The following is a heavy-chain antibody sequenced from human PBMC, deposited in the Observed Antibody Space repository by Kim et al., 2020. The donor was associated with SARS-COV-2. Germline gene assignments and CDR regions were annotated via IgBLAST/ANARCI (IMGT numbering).Heavy chain of an antibody. J-gene: IGHJ6*02. V-gene: IGHV3-23*01. D-gene: IGHD3-22*01. CDR2: ISGSGGST. Sequence: GGSLRLSCAASGFTFSSYAMSWVRQAPGKGLEWVSAISGSGGSTYYADSVKGRFTISRDNSKNTLYLQMNSLRAEDTAVYYCASTYYYDSSGYVYYYYGMDVWGQGTTVTVSS. CDR3: ASTYYYDSSGYVYYYYGMDV. CDR1: GFTFSSYA.